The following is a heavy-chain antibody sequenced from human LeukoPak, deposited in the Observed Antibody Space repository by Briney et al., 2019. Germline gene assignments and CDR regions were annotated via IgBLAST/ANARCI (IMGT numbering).Heavy chain of an antibody. CDR2: TYIRGSA. CDR3: AGGYCSGGSCLDY. CDR1: RGSLSIYY. V-gene: IGHV4-4*07. Sequence: SETLSLTCTLPRGSLSIYYWNWIRPPAGKGREWIGRTYIRGSANYNPSLTSRVTISLATSKNQFSRKLSSVTSADTAGHYLAGGYCSGGSCLDYQGTRTLVT. J-gene: IGHJ4*02. D-gene: IGHD2-15*01.